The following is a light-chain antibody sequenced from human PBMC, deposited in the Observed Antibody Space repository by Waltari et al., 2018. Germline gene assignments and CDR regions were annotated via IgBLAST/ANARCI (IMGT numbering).Light chain of an antibody. V-gene: IGKV3-20*01. CDR1: QSLNRA. CDR3: QHYVSLPAT. Sequence: IVLTQSPGTLSMSPGEGVTLSCRASQSLNRALAWYQQKPGQAPRLLIYNVFNRATDIPDRFIGSGSGTEFSLTISRLEPEDFAVYYCQHYVSLPATFGQGTRVEIK. J-gene: IGKJ1*01. CDR2: NVF.